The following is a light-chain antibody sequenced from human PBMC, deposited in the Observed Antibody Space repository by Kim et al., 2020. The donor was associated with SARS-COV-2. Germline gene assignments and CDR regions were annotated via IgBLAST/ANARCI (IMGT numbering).Light chain of an antibody. CDR2: EVS. Sequence: PVQSVTTSCTGTSSDVGGYNYVSWYQQYPAKAPKLRIYEVSTRPSGVPDRFSGSKSGNTASLTVSGLQAEDEADYYCSSYAANSVLFGGGTKLTVL. CDR3: SSYAANSVL. J-gene: IGLJ2*01. CDR1: SSDVGGYNY. V-gene: IGLV2-8*01.